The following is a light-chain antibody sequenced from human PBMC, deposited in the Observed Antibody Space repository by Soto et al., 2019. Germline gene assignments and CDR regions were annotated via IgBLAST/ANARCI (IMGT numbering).Light chain of an antibody. J-gene: IGKJ4*01. Sequence: DIVMTQSPDSLSVSLGERATINFDCSQIVLFPSNNKNYLAWYQQKPGQPPKLLLSWASARESGVPERFSGSGSGTLFTLSISSLQDEDVAVYYCQQYYTLPLTFGGGTKVDIK. CDR1: QIVLFPSNNKNY. V-gene: IGKV4-1*01. CDR2: WAS. CDR3: QQYYTLPLT.